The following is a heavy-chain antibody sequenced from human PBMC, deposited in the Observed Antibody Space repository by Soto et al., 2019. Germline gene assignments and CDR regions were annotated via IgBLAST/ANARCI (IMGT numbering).Heavy chain of an antibody. CDR2: ISWSGGTI. V-gene: IGHV3-9*01. CDR1: GFTFDDYP. CDR3: AKDILSFAGPYYWMAG. J-gene: IGHJ6*04. Sequence: EVQLVESGGGLVQPGRSLRLSCAASGFTFDDYPMHWVRQAPGKGLEWVSGISWSGGTIGYADSVKGRFTISRDNAKNSLYLQMNSLRAEDTAVYYCAKDILSFAGPYYWMAGWGKGTTVTVSS.